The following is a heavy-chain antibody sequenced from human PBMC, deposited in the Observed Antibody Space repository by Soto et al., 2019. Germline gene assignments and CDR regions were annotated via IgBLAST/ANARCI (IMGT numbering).Heavy chain of an antibody. V-gene: IGHV4-61*08. CDR3: VRDVLGT. CDR1: GGSVTSGGYH. J-gene: IGHJ4*02. Sequence: SETLSLTCSVSGGSVTSGGYHWNWIRQSPGKGLEWIGYMYYTGTTNYNPSLRSRVSISIDTSKNQFSLKLTYVTAADKAIYYCVRDVLGTWGQGTQVTVSS. D-gene: IGHD2-15*01. CDR2: MYYTGTT.